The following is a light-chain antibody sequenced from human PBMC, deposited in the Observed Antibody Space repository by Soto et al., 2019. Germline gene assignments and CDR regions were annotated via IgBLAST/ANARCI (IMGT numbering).Light chain of an antibody. CDR2: DAS. Sequence: DLQMTQSPSSLSASVGDRVTIXXQASQDISNYLNWYQQKPGKAPKVXIYDASNLETGVPSRFSGSGSGTDFTLTISSLQPEDIATYYCQQYDNLPITFGQGTRLEIK. CDR1: QDISNY. V-gene: IGKV1-33*01. CDR3: QQYDNLPIT. J-gene: IGKJ5*01.